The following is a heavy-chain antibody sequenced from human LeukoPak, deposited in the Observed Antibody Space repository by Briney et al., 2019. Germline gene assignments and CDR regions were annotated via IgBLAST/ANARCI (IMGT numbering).Heavy chain of an antibody. J-gene: IGHJ4*02. CDR1: AGSIGSYY. CDR2: IYYTGNS. V-gene: IGHV4-31*03. Sequence: SETLSLTCTVSAGSIGSYYWSWIRQHPGKGLEWIGYIYYTGNSYYNPSLRSRVSIAVDTSKNQFSLKLNSVTAADTAVYFCARVGTHDRTASSDYWGQGTLITVSS. CDR3: ARVGTHDRTASSDY. D-gene: IGHD1-7*01.